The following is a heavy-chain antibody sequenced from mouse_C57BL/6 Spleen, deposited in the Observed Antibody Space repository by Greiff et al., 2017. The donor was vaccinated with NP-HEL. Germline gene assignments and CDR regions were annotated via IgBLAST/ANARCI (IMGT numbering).Heavy chain of an antibody. J-gene: IGHJ2*01. V-gene: IGHV1-52*01. CDR2: IDPSDSET. D-gene: IGHD1-1*01. Sequence: QVQLQQPGAELMRPGSSVKLSCKASGYTFTSYWMHWVKLRPIQGLEWIGNIDPSDSETHYNQKFKDKATLTVDKSSSTAYMQLISLTSEDSAVYYCARRGYYGSTDYWGQGTTLTVSS. CDR1: GYTFTSYW. CDR3: ARRGYYGSTDY.